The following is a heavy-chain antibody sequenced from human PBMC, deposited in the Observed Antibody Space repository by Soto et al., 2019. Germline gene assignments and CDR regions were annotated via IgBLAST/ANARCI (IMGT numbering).Heavy chain of an antibody. J-gene: IGHJ5*02. CDR1: GGSISSGGYY. D-gene: IGHD4-17*01. CDR3: ARYGDYVSWFDP. V-gene: IGHV4-31*03. Sequence: SETLSLTCTVSGGSISSGGYYWSWIRQHPGKGLEWIGYIYYSGSTYYNPSLKSRVTISVDTSKNQFSLKLSSVTAADTAVYYCARYGDYVSWFDPWGQGTLVTVSS. CDR2: IYYSGST.